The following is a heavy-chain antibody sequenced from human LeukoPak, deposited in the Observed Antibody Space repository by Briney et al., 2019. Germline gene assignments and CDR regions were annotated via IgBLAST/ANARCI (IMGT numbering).Heavy chain of an antibody. V-gene: IGHV4-34*01. CDR1: GGSFSGYY. D-gene: IGHD2-2*01. CDR3: ARLQYCSSTSCYYPFDP. J-gene: IGHJ5*02. CDR2: INHSGST. Sequence: PSETLSLTCAVYGGSFSGYYWSWIRQAPGKGLEWIGEINHSGSTNYNPSLKSRVTISVDTSKNQFSLKMASVTAADTAVYYCARLQYCSSTSCYYPFDPWGRGTLVTASS.